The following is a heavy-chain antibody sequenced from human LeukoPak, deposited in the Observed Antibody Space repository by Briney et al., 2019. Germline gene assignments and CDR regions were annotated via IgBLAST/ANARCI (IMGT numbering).Heavy chain of an antibody. CDR2: IKQDGSEK. D-gene: IGHD4-17*01. V-gene: IGHV3-7*03. J-gene: IGHJ4*02. CDR3: ARERGDYGDYVDY. Sequence: GGSLRLSCAASGFTFSSYWMSWVRQAPGKGLEWEANIKQDGSEKYYVDSVKGRFTISRDNAKNSLYLQMNSLRAEDTAVYYCARERGDYGDYVDYWGQGTLVTVSS. CDR1: GFTFSSYW.